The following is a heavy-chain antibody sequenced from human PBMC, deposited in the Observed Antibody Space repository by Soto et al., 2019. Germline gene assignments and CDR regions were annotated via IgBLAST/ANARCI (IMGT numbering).Heavy chain of an antibody. CDR3: AREYGRYYNGMDV. V-gene: IGHV4-30-4*01. Sequence: QVQLQESGPGLVKASQTLSLTCAVSGGSISNGDYYWSCIRQPPGKGLEWVGNIYYSGSTYYNPSLKSRVTISVDTSKNQFSLKLSSVTAADTAVYYCAREYGRYYNGMDVWGQGTRVTVSS. CDR1: GGSISNGDYY. J-gene: IGHJ6*02. CDR2: IYYSGST. D-gene: IGHD3-10*01.